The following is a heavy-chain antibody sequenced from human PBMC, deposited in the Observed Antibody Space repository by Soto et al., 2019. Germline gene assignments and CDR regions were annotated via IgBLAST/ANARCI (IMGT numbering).Heavy chain of an antibody. CDR1: GFTFDDYS. CDR3: AKGDGFSTAFDS. D-gene: IGHD2-8*02. CDR2: VSWNRDII. J-gene: IGHJ4*02. Sequence: EVQLVESGGGLVQPGKSLRLSCAASGFTFDDYSMHWVRQAPGKGLEWVSTVSWNRDIIYYANSVKGRFTISRDNAKSSLYLQLNGLRVEDTALYYCAKGDGFSTAFDSWGQGTLVTVSS. V-gene: IGHV3-9*01.